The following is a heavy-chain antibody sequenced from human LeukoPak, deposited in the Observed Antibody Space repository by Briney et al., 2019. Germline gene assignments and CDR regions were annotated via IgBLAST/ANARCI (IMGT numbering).Heavy chain of an antibody. CDR1: GGTLSSYP. Sequence: GASVNVSCKGSGGTLSSYPVRWVPQAPRQGLGGMGGIILSFGTATDAQKCQGRVTITTDESTSTAYMGLSSRRSEDTAGYYCARASLRYSSSWGFDHWGQGTLVTVSS. V-gene: IGHV1-69*05. CDR3: ARASLRYSSSWGFDH. D-gene: IGHD6-13*01. J-gene: IGHJ5*02. CDR2: IILSFGTA.